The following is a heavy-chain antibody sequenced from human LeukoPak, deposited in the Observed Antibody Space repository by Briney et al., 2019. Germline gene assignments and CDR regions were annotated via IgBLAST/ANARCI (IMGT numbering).Heavy chain of an antibody. V-gene: IGHV3-7*01. D-gene: IGHD5-12*01. CDR1: EFTFSSYW. J-gene: IGHJ4*02. CDR3: ARVERGYSGYEYYFDY. Sequence: PGGSLRLSCAASEFTFSSYWMSWVRQAQGKGLEWVASIRQDGSEKYYVDSVKGRFTISRDNAENSLYLQMNSLRAEDTAVYYCARVERGYSGYEYYFDYWGQGTLVTVSS. CDR2: IRQDGSEK.